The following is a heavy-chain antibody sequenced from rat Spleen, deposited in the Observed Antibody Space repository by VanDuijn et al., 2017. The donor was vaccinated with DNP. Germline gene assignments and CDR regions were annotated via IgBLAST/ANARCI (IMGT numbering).Heavy chain of an antibody. CDR1: GFTFRNFW. Sequence: EVQLVETGGGLVQPGRSLKLSCVASGFTFRNFWMYWIRQAPGRGLEWVASINTDGGSAYYPDSVKGRFTISRDNTENTVYLQMNSLRSEDTATYYCAKDKHFYAMDVWGQGSSVTVSS. V-gene: IGHV5-58*01. CDR2: INTDGGSA. CDR3: AKDKHFYAMDV. J-gene: IGHJ4*01.